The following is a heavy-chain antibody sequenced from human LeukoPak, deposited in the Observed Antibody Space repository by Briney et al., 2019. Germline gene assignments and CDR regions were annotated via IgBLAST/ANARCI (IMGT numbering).Heavy chain of an antibody. D-gene: IGHD3-3*01. CDR1: GYTFTSYG. CDR3: ARAVPPNLEWFYY. Sequence: GASVKVSCKASGYTFTSYGISWVRQAPGQGLEWMGWITPYNGNTNYAQKLQGRVTMTTDISTSTAYMELRSLRSDDTAVYYCARAVPPNLEWFYYWGQGTLVTVSS. CDR2: ITPYNGNT. J-gene: IGHJ4*02. V-gene: IGHV1-18*01.